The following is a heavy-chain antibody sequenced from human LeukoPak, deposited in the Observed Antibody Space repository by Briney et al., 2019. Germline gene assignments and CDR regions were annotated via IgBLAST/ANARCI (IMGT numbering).Heavy chain of an antibody. V-gene: IGHV4-34*01. CDR3: ARHTSTSHYGDYGLLDY. CDR1: GGSFSGYY. Sequence: SETLSLTCAVYGGSFSGYYWSWIRQPPGKGLEWIGEINHSGSTNYNPSLKSRVTISVDTSKNQFSLKLSSVTAADTAVYYCARHTSTSHYGDYGLLDYWGQGTLVTVSS. J-gene: IGHJ4*02. CDR2: INHSGST. D-gene: IGHD4-17*01.